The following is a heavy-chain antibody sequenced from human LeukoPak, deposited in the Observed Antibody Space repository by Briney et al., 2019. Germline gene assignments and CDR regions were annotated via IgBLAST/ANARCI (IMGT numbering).Heavy chain of an antibody. CDR1: GGSISSGDYY. J-gene: IGHJ5*02. Sequence: SPSQTLSLTCTVSGGSISSGDYYWSWIRQPPGKGLEWIAYMYYSGSTYYNPSLKSRVTMSADTSKNQLSLKLSSVTAADTAVYLWARPDYHDNRIDPWGQGILVTVSS. D-gene: IGHD3-22*01. CDR3: ARPDYHDNRIDP. V-gene: IGHV4-30-4*01. CDR2: MYYSGST.